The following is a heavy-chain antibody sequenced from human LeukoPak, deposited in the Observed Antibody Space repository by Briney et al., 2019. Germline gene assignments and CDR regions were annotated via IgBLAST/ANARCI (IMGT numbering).Heavy chain of an antibody. CDR3: ARAASLDRNCSSTSCYTAQVYYFDY. CDR1: GFTFSSYW. D-gene: IGHD2-2*02. J-gene: IGHJ4*02. Sequence: GGSLRLFCAASGFTFSSYWMSWVRQAPGKGLEWVANIKQDGSEKYYVDSVKGRFTISRDNAKNSLYLQMNSLRAEDTAVYYCARAASLDRNCSSTSCYTAQVYYFDYWGQGTLVTVSS. CDR2: IKQDGSEK. V-gene: IGHV3-7*01.